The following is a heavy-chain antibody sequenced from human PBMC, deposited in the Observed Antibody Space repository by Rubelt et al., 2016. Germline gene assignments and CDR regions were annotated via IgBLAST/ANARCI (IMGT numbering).Heavy chain of an antibody. CDR2: MNPNGGNT. D-gene: IGHD6-19*01. CDR3: ARVKAVAGTWKFDS. CDR1: GYTFTTYD. J-gene: IGHJ5*01. V-gene: IGHV1-8*01. Sequence: QVQLVQSGAEVKKPGASVKVSCKASGYTFTTYDINWVRQATGQGLEWMGWMNPNGGNTGYAQKFQGRVTMTRNTSISTAYMELSSLRSEDTAVYYCARVKAVAGTWKFDSWGQGTLVTVSS.